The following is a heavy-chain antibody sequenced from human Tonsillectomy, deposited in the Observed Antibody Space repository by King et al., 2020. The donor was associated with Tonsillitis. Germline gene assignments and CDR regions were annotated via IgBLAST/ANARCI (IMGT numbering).Heavy chain of an antibody. V-gene: IGHV3-33*01. J-gene: IGHJ6*02. CDR3: ARDTINYYAMDV. CDR1: GFTFSSYG. D-gene: IGHD5-12*01. Sequence: QLVQSGGGVVQPGRSLRLSCAASGFTFSSYGMHWVRQAPGKGLEWVAVLWYDGNKKYYADSVKGRFIISRDNSKNTLYLQMNSLRAEDTAVYFCARDTINYYAMDVWGQGTTVTVSS. CDR2: LWYDGNKK.